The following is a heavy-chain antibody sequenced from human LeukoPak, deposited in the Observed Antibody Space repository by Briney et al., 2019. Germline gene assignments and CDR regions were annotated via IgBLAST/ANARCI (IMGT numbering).Heavy chain of an antibody. J-gene: IGHJ4*02. Sequence: PGGSLRLSCAASGFTVSSNYMSWVRQAPGKGLEWVSLIYTGGSTYYADSVKGRFTISRDNSKNTLYLQMNSLRAEDTAVYYCARSAAAGRIVATFAYWGQGTLVIVSS. D-gene: IGHD5-12*01. CDR3: ARSAAAGRIVATFAY. CDR1: GFTVSSNY. V-gene: IGHV3-66*02. CDR2: IYTGGST.